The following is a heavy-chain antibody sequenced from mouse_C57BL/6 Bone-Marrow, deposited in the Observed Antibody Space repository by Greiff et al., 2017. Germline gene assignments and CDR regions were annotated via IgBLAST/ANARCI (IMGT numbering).Heavy chain of an antibody. CDR2: IEPNSGGT. V-gene: IGHV1-72*01. J-gene: IGHJ2*01. CDR3: ARSSYGSSDY. D-gene: IGHD1-1*01. CDR1: GYTFTSYW. Sequence: QVQLQQSGAELVKPGASVKLSCKASGYTFTSYWMHWVQQRPGRGLEWIGRIEPNSGGTKYNEKFKSKATLTVDKPSSTAYMQLSSLTSEDSAVYYCARSSYGSSDYWGQGTTLTVSS.